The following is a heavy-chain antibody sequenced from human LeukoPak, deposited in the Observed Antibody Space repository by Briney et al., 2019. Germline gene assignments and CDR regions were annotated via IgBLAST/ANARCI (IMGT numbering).Heavy chain of an antibody. V-gene: IGHV1-2*02. CDR1: GYSFIDHF. D-gene: IGHD2-8*01. CDR2: INPNSGDT. J-gene: IGHJ5*02. Sequence: PTVDLSCTASGYSFIDHFTHWVRHAPGQGLGCMGWINPNSGDTRYVQKFQCRVTMTRDTSISTVYMERSGLNSDDTAIYFCAREVIMGYEQGWFDPWGQGTLVTVST. CDR3: AREVIMGYEQGWFDP.